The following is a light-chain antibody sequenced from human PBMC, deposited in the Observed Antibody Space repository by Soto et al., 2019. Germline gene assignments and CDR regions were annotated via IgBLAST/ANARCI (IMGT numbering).Light chain of an antibody. CDR3: QQYNSYSPWT. Sequence: DIHMAQARSTRCASIVGRVAITCRPSQSITNRLAWYQLKPGKAPKVLIYDALNLESGVPSRFSGSGSGTEFTLTISSLQPDDFATYYCQQYNSYSPWTFGQGTKVDIK. J-gene: IGKJ1*01. V-gene: IGKV1-5*01. CDR2: DAL. CDR1: QSITNR.